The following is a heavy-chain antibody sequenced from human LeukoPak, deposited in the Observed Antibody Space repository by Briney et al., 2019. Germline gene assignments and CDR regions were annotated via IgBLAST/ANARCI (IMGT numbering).Heavy chain of an antibody. V-gene: IGHV1-3*01. CDR3: ARDGYDADGYLDY. CDR1: GYPFRSYV. J-gene: IGHJ4*02. Sequence: PAASVKVSCKASGYPFRSYVIHWLRQAPGQNLEWIGWNNPANGNTKYSRNFQGRVTITRDTSASVVYMELSSLTYEDTAVYFCARDGYDADGYLDYWGQGALVPVSS. CDR2: NNPANGNT. D-gene: IGHD5-18*01.